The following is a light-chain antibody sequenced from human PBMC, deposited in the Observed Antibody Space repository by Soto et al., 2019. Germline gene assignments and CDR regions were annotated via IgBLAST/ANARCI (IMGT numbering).Light chain of an antibody. CDR1: SSDVGAYNY. CDR2: EVT. CDR3: SSCASSNTGV. V-gene: IGLV2-8*01. J-gene: IGLJ3*02. Sequence: QSVLTQPPSASGSPGQSVTISCTGTSSDVGAYNYVSWYQQHAGKAPKLGIYEVTKRPSGVPDRFSGSKSANTASLTVSGRQAEDEADDYCSSCASSNTGVFGGGTKRTVL.